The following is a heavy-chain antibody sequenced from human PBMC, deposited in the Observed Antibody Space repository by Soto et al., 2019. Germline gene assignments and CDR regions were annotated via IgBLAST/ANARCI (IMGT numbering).Heavy chain of an antibody. V-gene: IGHV1-58*01. CDR3: AAENAHYYDRRGYYAFDI. Sequence: SVKVSCKASGFTFTSSAVQWVRQAVGQRLEWIGWIVVGSGNTNYAQKFQERVTITRDMSTSTAYMELSSLRSEDTAVYYCAAENAHYYDRRGYYAFDILGQRTMVNVSS. CDR2: IVVGSGNT. J-gene: IGHJ3*02. D-gene: IGHD3-22*01. CDR1: GFTFTSSA.